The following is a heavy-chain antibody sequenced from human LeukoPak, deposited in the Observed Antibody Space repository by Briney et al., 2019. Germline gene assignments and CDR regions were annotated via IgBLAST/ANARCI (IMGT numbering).Heavy chain of an antibody. CDR1: GGSISSYY. V-gene: IGHV4-59*08. CDR3: ARGPQGLFDY. CDR2: IYYSGST. Sequence: ETLTLTCTVSGGSISSYYWSWIRQPPGKGLEWIGYIYYSGSTNYNPSLKSRVTISVDTYKNQFSLKLSSVTAADTAVYYCARGPQGLFDYWCQETLVTAAS. J-gene: IGHJ4*02.